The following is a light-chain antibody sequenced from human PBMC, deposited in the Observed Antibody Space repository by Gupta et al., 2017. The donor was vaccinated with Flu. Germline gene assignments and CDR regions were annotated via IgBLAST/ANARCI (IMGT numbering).Light chain of an antibody. V-gene: IGKV1-12*01. CDR3: RQATTLRIS. CDR1: QLISNW. Sequence: PSSPSASVGDTVTITCRASQLISNWVACYHQKPGEAPKLLLYAATRLLRAVPLTITSSRSGRSFTLTITSRLPPDLPISYCRQATTLRISFGGGTKLE. CDR2: AAT. J-gene: IGKJ4*01.